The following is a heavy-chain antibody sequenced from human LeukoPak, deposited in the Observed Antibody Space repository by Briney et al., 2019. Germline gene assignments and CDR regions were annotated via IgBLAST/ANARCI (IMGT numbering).Heavy chain of an antibody. V-gene: IGHV3-23*01. Sequence: GGSLRLSCAASGFTFSTYAMSWVRQAPGKGLEWVSAISGSGGSTYYADSVKGRFTISRDNSRNTLYLQMNSLRAEDTAVYYCAKDDHGGSGWRDYFDYWGQGTLVTVSS. CDR1: GFTFSTYA. J-gene: IGHJ4*02. CDR2: ISGSGGST. CDR3: AKDDHGGSGWRDYFDY. D-gene: IGHD6-19*01.